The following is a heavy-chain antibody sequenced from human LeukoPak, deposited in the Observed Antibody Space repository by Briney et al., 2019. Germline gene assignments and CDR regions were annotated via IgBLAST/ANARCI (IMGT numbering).Heavy chain of an antibody. CDR2: IYYNGNT. D-gene: IGHD7-27*01. J-gene: IGHJ4*02. V-gene: IGHV4-59*12. Sequence: SETLSLTCIVSGGSITNYYWSWIRQPPGKGLEWIGTIYYNGNTYYNPSLKSRVTISVDTSKNQFSLKLNSMTAADTAVYYCARRPSGSFHWGIDYWGQGTLVTVSS. CDR3: ARRPSGSFHWGIDY. CDR1: GGSITNYY.